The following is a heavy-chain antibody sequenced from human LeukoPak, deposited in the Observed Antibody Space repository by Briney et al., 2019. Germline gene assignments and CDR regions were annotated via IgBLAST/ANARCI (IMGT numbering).Heavy chain of an antibody. J-gene: IGHJ4*02. CDR3: ARHTPTVYSSSWYDY. V-gene: IGHV4-34*01. D-gene: IGHD6-13*01. Sequence: SETLSLTCAVYGGSFSGYYWSWIRRPPGKGLEWIGEINHSGSTNYNPSLKSRVTISVDTSKNQFSLKLSSVTAADTAVYYCARHTPTVYSSSWYDYWGQGTLVTVSS. CDR1: GGSFSGYY. CDR2: INHSGST.